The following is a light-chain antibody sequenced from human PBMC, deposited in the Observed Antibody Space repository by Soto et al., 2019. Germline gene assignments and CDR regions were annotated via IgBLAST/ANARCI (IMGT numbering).Light chain of an antibody. Sequence: EIVLTQSPVTLSLSPGERATLSCRASQSVDFQLAWYQQKPGQAPRLLISDASNRATGIPVRFSGSGSGTDFTIVISSLKPEDFAVYYCKQRRRWPRTFGQGSKLEIK. CDR3: KQRRRWPRT. V-gene: IGKV3-11*01. CDR2: DAS. J-gene: IGKJ2*01. CDR1: QSVDFQ.